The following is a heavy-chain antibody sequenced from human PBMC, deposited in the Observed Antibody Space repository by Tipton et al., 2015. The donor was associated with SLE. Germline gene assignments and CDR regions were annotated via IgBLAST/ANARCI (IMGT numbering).Heavy chain of an antibody. J-gene: IGHJ3*02. CDR1: GFTFSDYY. CDR3: ASGEGSYAFDI. D-gene: IGHD1-26*01. V-gene: IGHV3-11*03. CDR2: ISSSSSYT. Sequence: SLRLSCAASGFTFSDYYMSWIRQAPGKGLEWVSYISSSSSYTNYADSVKGRFTISRDNAKNSLSLQMNSLRAEDTAVYYCASGEGSYAFDIWGQGTMVTASS.